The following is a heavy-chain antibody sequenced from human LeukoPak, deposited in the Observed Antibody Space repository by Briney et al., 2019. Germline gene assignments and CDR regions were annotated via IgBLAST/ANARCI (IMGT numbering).Heavy chain of an antibody. J-gene: IGHJ4*02. CDR3: ARGDIVTTIKGDHLDC. CDR1: GFTFSSYG. Sequence: PGRSLRLSCAASGFTFSSYGMSWVRQAPGKGLEWVAAIWYDGSNKYYVDSVKGRFTISRDNSKNILYLQMNSLRAEDTAVYYCARGDIVTTIKGDHLDCWGQGTLVTVSS. CDR2: IWYDGSNK. D-gene: IGHD5-12*01. V-gene: IGHV3-33*07.